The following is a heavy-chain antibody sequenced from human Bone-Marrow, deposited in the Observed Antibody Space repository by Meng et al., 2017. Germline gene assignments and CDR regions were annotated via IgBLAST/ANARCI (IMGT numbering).Heavy chain of an antibody. Sequence: SETLSLTCAVSGGSISSSNWWSWVRQPPGKGLEWIGEIYHSGSTNYNPSLKSRVTISVDKSKNQFSLKLSSVTAADTAVYYCARDSGIAVAGTPPKGFLYYWGQGTLVTVSS. CDR1: GGSISSSNW. V-gene: IGHV4-4*02. J-gene: IGHJ4*02. CDR2: IYHSGST. CDR3: ARDSGIAVAGTPPKGFLYY. D-gene: IGHD6-19*01.